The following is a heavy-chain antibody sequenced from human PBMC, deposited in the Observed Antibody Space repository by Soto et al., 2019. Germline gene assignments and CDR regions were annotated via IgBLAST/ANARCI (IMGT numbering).Heavy chain of an antibody. Sequence: PSETLSLTCTVSGGSGSSGSYYWGWIRQPPGKGLEWIGYIYYSGSTNYNPSLKSRVTISVDTSKNQFSLKLSSVTAADTAVYYCASHDRLQPGAFDIWGKGTMVTVSS. CDR2: IYYSGST. J-gene: IGHJ3*02. D-gene: IGHD6-25*01. V-gene: IGHV4-61*01. CDR3: ASHDRLQPGAFDI. CDR1: GGSGSSGSYY.